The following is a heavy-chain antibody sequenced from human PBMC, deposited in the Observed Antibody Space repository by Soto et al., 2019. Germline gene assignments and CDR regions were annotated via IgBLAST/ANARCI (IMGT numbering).Heavy chain of an antibody. V-gene: IGHV4-39*01. J-gene: IGHJ4*02. Sequence: QLQLQESGPGLVKPSETLSLTCTVSGGSISSSSYYWGWIRQPPGKGLEWIGSIYYSGSTYYNPSLKSRVTISVDTSKNQFSLKLSSVTAADTAVYYCASLLATAGDYANFDYWGQGTLVTVSS. CDR2: IYYSGST. CDR3: ASLLATAGDYANFDY. CDR1: GGSISSSSYY. D-gene: IGHD4-17*01.